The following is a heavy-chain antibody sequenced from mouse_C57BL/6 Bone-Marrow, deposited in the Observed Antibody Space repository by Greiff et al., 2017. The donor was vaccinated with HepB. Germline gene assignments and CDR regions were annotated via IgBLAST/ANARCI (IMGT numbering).Heavy chain of an antibody. CDR1: GYTFTSYW. Sequence: VQLQQPGAELVMPGASVKLSCKASGYTFTSYWMHWVKQRPGQGLEWIGEIDPSDSYTNYNQKFKGKSTLTVDKSSSTAYMQLSSLTSEDSAVYYCARDYYGPYFDYWGQGTTLTVSS. CDR2: IDPSDSYT. V-gene: IGHV1-69*01. J-gene: IGHJ2*01. D-gene: IGHD1-1*01. CDR3: ARDYYGPYFDY.